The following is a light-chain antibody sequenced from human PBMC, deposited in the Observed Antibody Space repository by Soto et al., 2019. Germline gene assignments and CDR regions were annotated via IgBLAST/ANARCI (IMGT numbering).Light chain of an antibody. CDR1: QSISTW. Sequence: DIQMTRSPSTLSASVGDRVTITCRASQSISTWLAWYQQKPGKAPKLLIFDASSLESGVPSRFSGSGSGTEFTLTISTLQPDDFATYYCQQYHSYRTFGQGTKV. CDR2: DAS. V-gene: IGKV1-5*01. J-gene: IGKJ1*01. CDR3: QQYHSYRT.